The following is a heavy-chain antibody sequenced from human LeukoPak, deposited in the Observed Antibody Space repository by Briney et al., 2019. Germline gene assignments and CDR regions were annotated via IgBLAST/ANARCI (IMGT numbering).Heavy chain of an antibody. Sequence: GSLRLSCAASGFTFSSYGMHWVRQAPGKGLEWVAFIRYDGSNKYYADSVKGRFTISGDNSKNTLYLQMNSLRAEDTAVYYCAKDEGGAARLLGIWGQGTMVTVSS. CDR3: AKDEGGAARLLGI. J-gene: IGHJ3*02. CDR2: IRYDGSNK. CDR1: GFTFSSYG. V-gene: IGHV3-30*02. D-gene: IGHD3-16*01.